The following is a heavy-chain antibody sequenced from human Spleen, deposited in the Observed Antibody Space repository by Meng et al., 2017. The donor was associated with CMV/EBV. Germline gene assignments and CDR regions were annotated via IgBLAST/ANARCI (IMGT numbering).Heavy chain of an antibody. J-gene: IGHJ4*02. CDR3: ATRFLEWFQFDY. CDR2: IYYSGST. V-gene: IGHV4-39*01. D-gene: IGHD3-3*01. CDR1: GGSISSSSYY. Sequence: SETLSLTCTVSGGSISSSSYYWGWIRQPPGKGLEWIGSIYYSGSTYYNPSLKSRVTISVDTSKNQFSLKLSSVTAADTAVYYCATRFLEWFQFDYWGQGTRVTVSS.